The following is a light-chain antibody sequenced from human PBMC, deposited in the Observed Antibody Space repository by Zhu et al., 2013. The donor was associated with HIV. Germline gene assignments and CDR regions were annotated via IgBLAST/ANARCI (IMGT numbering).Light chain of an antibody. CDR3: QQRSNRPPIT. Sequence: EIVLTQSPGTLSLSPGERATLSCRASQSVSSSYLAWYQQKPGQAPRLLIYGASSRATGIPDRFSGSGSGTDFTLTISRLEPEDFAIYYCQQRSNRPPITFGQGTRLEIK. CDR1: QSVSSSY. J-gene: IGKJ5*01. CDR2: GAS. V-gene: IGKV3D-20*02.